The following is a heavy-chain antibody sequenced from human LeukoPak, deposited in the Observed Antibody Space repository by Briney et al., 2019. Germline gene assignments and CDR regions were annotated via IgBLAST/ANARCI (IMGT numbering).Heavy chain of an antibody. J-gene: IGHJ6*02. D-gene: IGHD1-26*01. CDR2: ISSNGGET. Sequence: GGSLRLSCAASGFSFSSYVMHWVRQAPGKGLEYVSAISSNGGETYYADSVKGRFTISRDNSKNALYLQMGSLRVEDMAVYYCARGRSPRGYYYGMDVWGQGTTATVSS. CDR3: ARGRSPRGYYYGMDV. CDR1: GFSFSSYV. V-gene: IGHV3-64*02.